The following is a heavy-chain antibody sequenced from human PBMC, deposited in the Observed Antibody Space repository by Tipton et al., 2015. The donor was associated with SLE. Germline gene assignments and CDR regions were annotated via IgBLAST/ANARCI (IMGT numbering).Heavy chain of an antibody. CDR1: GGSISSSSYY. D-gene: IGHD1-1*01. CDR3: AREVWGTGTTD. Sequence: LRLSCTVSGGSISSSSYYWGWIRQPPGKGLEWIGSIYYSGSTYYNPSLKSRVTISVDTSKNQFSLKLSSVTAADTAVYYCAREVWGTGTTDWGQGTLVTVSS. J-gene: IGHJ4*02. V-gene: IGHV4-39*07. CDR2: IYYSGST.